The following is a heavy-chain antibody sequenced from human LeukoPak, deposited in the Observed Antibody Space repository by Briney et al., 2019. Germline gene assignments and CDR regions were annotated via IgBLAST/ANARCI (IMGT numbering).Heavy chain of an antibody. V-gene: IGHV3-33*01. CDR3: ATHITMIVVVTPQTDY. Sequence: GRSLRLSCAASGFTFSSYGMHWVRQAPGKGLEWVAVIWYDGSNKYYADSVKGRFTISRDNSKNTLYLQMNSLRAEDTAVYYCATHITMIVVVTPQTDYWGQGTLVTVSS. D-gene: IGHD3-22*01. CDR2: IWYDGSNK. CDR1: GFTFSSYG. J-gene: IGHJ4*02.